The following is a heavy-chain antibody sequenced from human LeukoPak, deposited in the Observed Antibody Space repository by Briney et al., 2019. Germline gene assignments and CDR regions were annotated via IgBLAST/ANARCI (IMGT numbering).Heavy chain of an antibody. J-gene: IGHJ6*02. V-gene: IGHV3-11*01. CDR1: GFTFSDYY. Sequence: SGGSLRLSCAASGFTFSDYYMSWIRQAPGKGLEWVSYISSRGSTIYYADSVKGRFTISRDNPKNTLYLQMNSLRAEDTAVYYCAKLRSDYYYYGMDVWGQGTTVTVSS. CDR2: ISSRGSTI. CDR3: AKLRSDYYYYGMDV.